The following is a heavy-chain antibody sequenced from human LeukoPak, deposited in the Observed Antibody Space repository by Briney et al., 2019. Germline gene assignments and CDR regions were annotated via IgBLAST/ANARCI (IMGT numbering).Heavy chain of an antibody. CDR3: ARCSSWYLTR. J-gene: IGHJ4*02. CDR1: GYSISSGLY. D-gene: IGHD6-13*01. CDR2: IYHSGKT. V-gene: IGHV4-38-2*02. Sequence: PSETLSLTCTVSGYSISSGLYWGWIRQPPGKGLEWIGNIYHSGKTFYNPSLKSRLSMSVDTFKNQFSLNLTSVTAADTAVYYCARCSSWYLTRWGPGTLVTVSS.